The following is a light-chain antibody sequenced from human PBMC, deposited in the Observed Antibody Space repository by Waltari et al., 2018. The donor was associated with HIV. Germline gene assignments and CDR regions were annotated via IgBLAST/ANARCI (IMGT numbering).Light chain of an antibody. CDR2: WAS. Sequence: DIVMTKSPDSLVVSLGERATINCKSSQSVLYTSNNKNYLAWFQQKPGQPPKLLIYWASTRESGVPDRFTGSGSGTDFTLTISSLQAEDVAVYYCQQYYSISSVTFGQGTKLEIK. CDR1: QSVLYTSNNKNY. CDR3: QQYYSISSVT. V-gene: IGKV4-1*01. J-gene: IGKJ2*01.